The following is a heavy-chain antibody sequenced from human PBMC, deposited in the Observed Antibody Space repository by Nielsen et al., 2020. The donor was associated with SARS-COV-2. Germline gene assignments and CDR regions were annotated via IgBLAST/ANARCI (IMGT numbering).Heavy chain of an antibody. Sequence: GESLKISCAASGFTFSDHYMTWIRQTPGKGLEWISYITNTGAEYYADSVKGRFTISRDNSKNTLYLQMNSLRPEDTAVYYCARVLGHYYGMDVWGQGTTVSVSS. CDR2: ITNTGAE. V-gene: IGHV3-69-1*01. CDR3: ARVLGHYYGMDV. J-gene: IGHJ6*02. D-gene: IGHD3-16*01. CDR1: GFTFSDHY.